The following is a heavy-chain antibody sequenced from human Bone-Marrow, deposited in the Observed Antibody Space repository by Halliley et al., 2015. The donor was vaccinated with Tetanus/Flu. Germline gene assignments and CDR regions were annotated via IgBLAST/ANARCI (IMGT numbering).Heavy chain of an antibody. J-gene: IGHJ5*02. D-gene: IGHD3-16*01. V-gene: IGHV4-38-2*01. Sequence: LRLSCAVSGYSISSGYYWGWIRQPPGKGLEWIGNIYHSGGTYYNPSLKSRVTISVDTSKNHFSLTLNSVTAADTAVYYCARAGVLPLDWFNPWGQGTLVTVSS. CDR3: ARAGVLPLDWFNP. CDR1: GYSISSGYY. CDR2: IYHSGGT.